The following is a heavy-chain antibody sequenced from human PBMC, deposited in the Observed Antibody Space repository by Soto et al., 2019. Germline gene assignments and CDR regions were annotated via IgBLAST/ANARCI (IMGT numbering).Heavy chain of an antibody. CDR3: ARDRQYYRFWRTYQNEGPDGMDV. CDR1: GGSLSGYY. D-gene: IGHD3-3*01. Sequence: TETLHLTFVVYGGSLSGYYWAWIRWAPGKGLEWVSEINHSGGRRCISSLKSRVNISVDPSKKKVSLTLYSVTAADTAVYYCARDRQYYRFWRTYQNEGPDGMDVWGQGNKVT. V-gene: IGHV4-34*01. CDR2: INHSGGR. J-gene: IGHJ6*02.